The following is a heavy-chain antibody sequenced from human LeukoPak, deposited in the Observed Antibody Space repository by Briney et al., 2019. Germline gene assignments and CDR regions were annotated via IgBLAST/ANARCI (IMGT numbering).Heavy chain of an antibody. CDR2: ISAYNGNT. J-gene: IGHJ4*02. D-gene: IGHD3-22*01. CDR1: GYTFTSYG. CDR3: ARRRGTYYYDSSGYYYEDY. Sequence: ASVKVSCDASGYTFTSYGISWVRQAPGQGLEWMGWISAYNGNTNYAQKLQGRVTMTTDTSTSTAYMELRSLRSDDTAVYYCARRRGTYYYDSSGYYYEDYWGQGTLVTVSS. V-gene: IGHV1-18*01.